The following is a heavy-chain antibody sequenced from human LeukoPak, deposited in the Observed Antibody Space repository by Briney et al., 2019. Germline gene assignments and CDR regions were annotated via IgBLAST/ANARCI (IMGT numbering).Heavy chain of an antibody. CDR3: ARERWEVEYFDY. Sequence: SETLSLTCTVSGGSISSYYWSWIRQPAVKGLEWIGRIYTSGSTNYNPSLKSRVTMSVDTSKNQFSLKLSSVTAADTAVYYCARERWEVEYFDYWGQGTLVTVSS. D-gene: IGHD5-24*01. CDR2: IYTSGST. CDR1: GGSISSYY. V-gene: IGHV4-4*07. J-gene: IGHJ4*02.